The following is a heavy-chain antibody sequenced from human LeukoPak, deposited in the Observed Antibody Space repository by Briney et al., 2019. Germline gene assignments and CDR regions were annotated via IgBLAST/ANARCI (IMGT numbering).Heavy chain of an antibody. Sequence: SETLSLTCTVSGGSISSGGYYWSWIRQHPGKGLEWIGYIYYSGSTYYNPSLKSRVTISVDTSKNQFPLKLSSAPAADTAVYYCARVITYYYDSSGYYYVYYFDYWGQGTLVTVSS. CDR1: GGSISSGGYY. CDR2: IYYSGST. V-gene: IGHV4-31*03. J-gene: IGHJ4*02. D-gene: IGHD3-22*01. CDR3: ARVITYYYDSSGYYYVYYFDY.